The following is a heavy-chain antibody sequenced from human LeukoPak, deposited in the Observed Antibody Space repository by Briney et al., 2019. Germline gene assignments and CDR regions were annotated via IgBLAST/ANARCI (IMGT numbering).Heavy chain of an antibody. J-gene: IGHJ5*02. Sequence: SVKVSCKASGGTFSSYAISWVRQAPGQGLEWMGGIIPIFGTANYAQKFQGRVTITADESTSTAYMELSSLRSEDTAVYYCARVAGNVLRFLEWFPNWFDPWGQGTLVTVSP. CDR3: ARVAGNVLRFLEWFPNWFDP. D-gene: IGHD3-3*01. CDR1: GGTFSSYA. V-gene: IGHV1-69*01. CDR2: IIPIFGTA.